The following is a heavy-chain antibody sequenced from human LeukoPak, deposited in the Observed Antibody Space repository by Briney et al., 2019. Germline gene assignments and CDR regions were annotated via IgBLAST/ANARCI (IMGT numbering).Heavy chain of an antibody. CDR2: ISDSSTYI. J-gene: IGHJ4*02. D-gene: IGHD2-2*02. Sequence: PGGSLRLSCAASGFTFSSYAMNWVRQAPGKGLEWVSSISDSSTYIYYADSVKGRFTISRDNAKNSLYLQLNSLRAEDTAVYYCVTVGYCSSTSCYTDFDYWGQGTPVTVSS. CDR3: VTVGYCSSTSCYTDFDY. V-gene: IGHV3-21*01. CDR1: GFTFSSYA.